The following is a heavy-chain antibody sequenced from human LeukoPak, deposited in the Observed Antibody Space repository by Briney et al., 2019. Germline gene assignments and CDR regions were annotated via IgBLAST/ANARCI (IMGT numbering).Heavy chain of an antibody. CDR1: GFSFDDYD. V-gene: IGHV3-9*01. CDR2: ISWNSGKI. J-gene: IGHJ4*02. D-gene: IGHD3-16*02. Sequence: GGPLRLSCAASGFSFDDYDMHWVRQGPGKGLEWVSGISWNSGKIYYADSVKGRFTVSRDNSKNTLYLQMNSLRAEDTAVYYCAKGYTDFDYWGQGTLVTVSS. CDR3: AKGYTDFDY.